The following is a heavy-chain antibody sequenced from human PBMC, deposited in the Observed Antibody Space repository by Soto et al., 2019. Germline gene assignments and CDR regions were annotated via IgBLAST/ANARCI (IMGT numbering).Heavy chain of an antibody. D-gene: IGHD2-2*02. CDR2: ISAYNGNT. CDR3: ARTPEXPRYCSSTSCYTGLSDY. Sequence: ASVKVSCKASGYTFTSYGISWVRQAPGQGLEWMGWISAYNGNTNYAQKLQGRVTMTTDTSTSTAYMELRSLRSDDTAVYYCARTPEXPRYCSSTSCYTGLSDYWGQGTLVTVSS. V-gene: IGHV1-18*04. CDR1: GYTFTSYG. J-gene: IGHJ4*02.